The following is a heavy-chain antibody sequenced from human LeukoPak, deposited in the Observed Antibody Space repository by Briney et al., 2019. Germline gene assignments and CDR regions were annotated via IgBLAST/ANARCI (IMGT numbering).Heavy chain of an antibody. Sequence: GGSLRLSCAASGFTISSNYMNWVRQAPGKGLEWVSVTFNSGDTYYADSVKGRFTISRDTSKNTLYLQMNSLRVDDTAVYYCARDPAPATGAFDIWGQGTMVIIS. D-gene: IGHD1-1*01. J-gene: IGHJ3*02. CDR2: TFNSGDT. CDR3: ARDPAPATGAFDI. CDR1: GFTISSNY. V-gene: IGHV3-53*01.